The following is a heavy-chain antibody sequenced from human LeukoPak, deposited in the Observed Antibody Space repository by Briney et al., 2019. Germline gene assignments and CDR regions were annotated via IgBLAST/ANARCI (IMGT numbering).Heavy chain of an antibody. J-gene: IGHJ4*02. V-gene: IGHV3-7*03. D-gene: IGHD6-13*01. CDR3: ATSTAAAGTD. CDR1: GFTFSNLW. Sequence: PGGSLRLSCAASGFTFSNLWMSWVRQAPGKGLKWVANIKQDGSEKYYVDSVKGRFTISRDNAQNSLYLQMNSLRAEDTPIYYCATSTAAAGTDWGQGTLVTVSS. CDR2: IKQDGSEK.